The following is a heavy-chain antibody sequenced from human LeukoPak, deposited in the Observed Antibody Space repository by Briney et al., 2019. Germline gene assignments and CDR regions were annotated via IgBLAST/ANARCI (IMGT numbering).Heavy chain of an antibody. Sequence: PSETLSLTCTVSGASISSTNNFWGWIRQTPGKGLEWIATIYYSVSTYYNPSLKSRLSISVDTSKNQFSLKLSSVTAADTAVYYCARLLRRRYYYGSGSYPPTLNWFDPWGQGTLVTVSS. D-gene: IGHD3-10*01. CDR2: IYYSVST. CDR3: ARLLRRRYYYGSGSYPPTLNWFDP. CDR1: GASISSTNNF. J-gene: IGHJ5*02. V-gene: IGHV4-39*07.